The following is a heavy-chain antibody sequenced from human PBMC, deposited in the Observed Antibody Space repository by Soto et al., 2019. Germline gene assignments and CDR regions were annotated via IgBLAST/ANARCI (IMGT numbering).Heavy chain of an antibody. CDR2: INHSGST. V-gene: IGHV4-34*01. Sequence: SETLSLTSAFYVVSFSGYYWSCIRHPPGKWLEWIGEINHSGSTNYNPSLKSRVTISVDTSKNQFSLKLSSVTAADTAVYYCARGKATIFGVVTSYYYYGMEVWGQVTTVTVSS. CDR3: ARGKATIFGVVTSYYYYGMEV. CDR1: VVSFSGYY. D-gene: IGHD3-3*01. J-gene: IGHJ6*01.